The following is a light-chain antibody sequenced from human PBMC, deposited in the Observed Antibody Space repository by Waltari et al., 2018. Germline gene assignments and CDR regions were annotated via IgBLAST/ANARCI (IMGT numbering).Light chain of an antibody. Sequence: PGQWVTISCSGSSSNIGSNTVNWYQQLPGTAPKLLIYNNNQRPSGVPDRFSGSKSGTSASLAISGLQSEDEADYYCAAWDDSLNGPVFGGGTKLTVL. V-gene: IGLV1-44*01. J-gene: IGLJ3*02. CDR1: SSNIGSNT. CDR2: NNN. CDR3: AAWDDSLNGPV.